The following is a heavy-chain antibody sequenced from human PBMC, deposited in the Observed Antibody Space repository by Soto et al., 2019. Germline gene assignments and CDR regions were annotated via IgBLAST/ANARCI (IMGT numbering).Heavy chain of an antibody. D-gene: IGHD3-10*01. CDR2: INHRGST. CDR1: GGSFSGYY. Sequence: PSETLSLTCAVYGGSFSGYYWTWIRQPPEKGLEWIGEINHRGSTNQNPSLKSRVSISLDMSKNQISLKLKSVTAADTAVYYCARGLSVMVASGGGAPDKYFFDSWSLGTLVTVSS. V-gene: IGHV4-34*01. J-gene: IGHJ4*02. CDR3: ARGLSVMVASGGGAPDKYFFDS.